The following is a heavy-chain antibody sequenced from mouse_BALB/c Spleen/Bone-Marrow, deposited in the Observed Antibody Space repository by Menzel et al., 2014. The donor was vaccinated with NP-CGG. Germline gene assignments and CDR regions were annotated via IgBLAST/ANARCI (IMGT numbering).Heavy chain of an antibody. CDR3: ARGGNYAWFAN. CDR2: ISSGSSTV. V-gene: IGHV5-17*02. J-gene: IGHJ3*01. CDR1: GFTFSSFG. D-gene: IGHD2-1*01. Sequence: DVMLVESGGGLVQPGGSRKLSCAASGFTFSSFGMHWVRQAPEKGLEWVAYISSGSSTVYYADTVKGRFTISRDNPKNTLFLQMTSLRSEDTAMYYCARGGNYAWFANWGQGTLVTVSA.